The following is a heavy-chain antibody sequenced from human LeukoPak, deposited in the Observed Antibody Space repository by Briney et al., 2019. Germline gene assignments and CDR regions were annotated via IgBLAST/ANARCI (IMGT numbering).Heavy chain of an antibody. CDR1: GFTFSSYS. J-gene: IGHJ5*02. Sequence: GGSLRLSCAASGFTFSSYSMNWVRQAPGKGLEWVSSISSSSSYIYYADSVKGRFAISRDNAKNSLYLQMNSLRAEDTAVYYCARGVGYYYDSSGYPWGQGTLVTVSS. D-gene: IGHD3-22*01. CDR3: ARGVGYYYDSSGYP. CDR2: ISSSSSYI. V-gene: IGHV3-21*01.